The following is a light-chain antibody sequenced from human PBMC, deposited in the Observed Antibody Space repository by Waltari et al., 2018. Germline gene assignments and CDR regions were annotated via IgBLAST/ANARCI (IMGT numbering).Light chain of an antibody. V-gene: IGLV4-69*01. CDR2: VNSDGSH. CDR3: QTGGHGTWV. Sequence: QLVLTQSPSASASLGASVKPTCPLSSGHSTNIIAWLQQQPEKGPRYLMNVNSDGSHNKGVGIPDRFSGSSSGAERYLTISSLQSEDEADYYCQTGGHGTWVFGGGTRLTVL. CDR1: SGHSTNI. J-gene: IGLJ3*02.